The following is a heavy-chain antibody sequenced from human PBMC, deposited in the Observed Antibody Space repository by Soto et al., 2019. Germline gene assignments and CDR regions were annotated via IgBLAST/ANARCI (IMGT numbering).Heavy chain of an antibody. CDR2: IYYSGST. D-gene: IGHD3-22*01. CDR3: ARLGGYYQSLDT. Sequence: QVQLQELGPGLVKASETLSLTCTVSGGSIDTYYWSWIRQPPGKGLQWIGYIYYSGSTTYSPSLKSRVTISVDRSKNQFSLKLTSVTAADTAVYYCARLGGYYQSLDTWGQGTLVTVSS. CDR1: GGSIDTYY. V-gene: IGHV4-59*08. J-gene: IGHJ5*02.